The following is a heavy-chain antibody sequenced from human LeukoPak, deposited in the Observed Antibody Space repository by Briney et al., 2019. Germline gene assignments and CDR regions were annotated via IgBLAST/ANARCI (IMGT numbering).Heavy chain of an antibody. J-gene: IGHJ5*02. CDR2: ISGSGGST. V-gene: IGHV3-23*01. CDR3: AKSTGHRWSARPSIYNWFDP. CDR1: GFTFSSYA. D-gene: IGHD2-8*02. Sequence: PGGSLRLSCAASGFTFSSYAMSWVRQAPGKGLEWVSAISGSGGSTYYADSVKGRFTISRDNSKNTLYLQMNSLRAEDTAVYYCAKSTGHRWSARPSIYNWFDPWGQGTLVTVSS.